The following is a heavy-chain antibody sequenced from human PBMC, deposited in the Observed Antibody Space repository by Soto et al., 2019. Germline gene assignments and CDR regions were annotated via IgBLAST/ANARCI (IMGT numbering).Heavy chain of an antibody. CDR2: IKQDGSVK. D-gene: IGHD6-13*01. Sequence: EVQLVESGGGLVQPGGSLRLSCAASGFTFSSYWMSWVRQAPGKGLEWVANIKQDGSVKYYVDSVKGRFTISRDNAKNSLYLQMNSLRAEDTAVYYCASGGGATAGLLYYYYYGMDVWGQGTTVTVSS. CDR3: ASGGGATAGLLYYYYYGMDV. CDR1: GFTFSSYW. V-gene: IGHV3-7*05. J-gene: IGHJ6*02.